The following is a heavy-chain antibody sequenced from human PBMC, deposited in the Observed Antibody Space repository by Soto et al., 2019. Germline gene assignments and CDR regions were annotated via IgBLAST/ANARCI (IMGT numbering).Heavy chain of an antibody. D-gene: IGHD3-3*01. J-gene: IGHJ4*02. CDR1: GGTFSSYA. CDR2: IIPIFGTA. V-gene: IGHV1-69*13. CDR3: AREPAPGFLEWLFLDY. Sequence: GASVKVSCKASGGTFSSYAISWVRQAPGQGLEWMGGIIPIFGTANYAQKFQGRVTITADESTSTAYMELSSLRSEDTAVYYCAREPAPGFLEWLFLDYWGQGTLVTVSS.